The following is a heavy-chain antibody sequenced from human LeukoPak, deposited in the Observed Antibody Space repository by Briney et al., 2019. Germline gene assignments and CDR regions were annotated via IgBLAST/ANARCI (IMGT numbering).Heavy chain of an antibody. CDR1: GFTFSKYG. D-gene: IGHD1-1*01. V-gene: IGHV3-30*02. CDR2: TRYDGSNK. Sequence: QSGGSLRLSCTASGFTFSKYGMHWVRQAPGKGLEWVAFTRYDGSNKYYADSVKGRITISRDNSKNTLYLQMNSLRAEDTAVYYCAKATTPLYYYYMDVWGKGTTVTISS. J-gene: IGHJ6*03. CDR3: AKATTPLYYYYMDV.